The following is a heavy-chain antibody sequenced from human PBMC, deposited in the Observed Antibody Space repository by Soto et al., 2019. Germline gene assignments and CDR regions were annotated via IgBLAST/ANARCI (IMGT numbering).Heavy chain of an antibody. CDR3: TTLRGNIVVLPAVHEATYYYYYGMDV. J-gene: IGHJ6*02. Sequence: XVGLRLSCAASGFSFSGSAMHWVRQASGKGLEWVGRIRSKANSYATAYAASVKGRFTISRDDSKNTAYLQMNSLKTEDTAVYYCTTLRGNIVVLPAVHEATYYYYYGMDVCGQRTTVTVSS. CDR2: IRSKANSYAT. CDR1: GFSFSGSA. D-gene: IGHD2-2*01. V-gene: IGHV3-73*01.